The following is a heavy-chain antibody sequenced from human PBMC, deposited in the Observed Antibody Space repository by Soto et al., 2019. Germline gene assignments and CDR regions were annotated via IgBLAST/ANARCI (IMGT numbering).Heavy chain of an antibody. D-gene: IGHD2-21*02. J-gene: IGHJ5*02. CDR2: ISSGGNTM. CDR3: VREFVRDFHNWFDL. V-gene: IGHV3-48*04. CDR1: GFTFTRYS. Sequence: PGGSLRLSCAASGFTFTRYSMNWVRQAPGKGLEWVSYISSGGNTMYYADSVKGRFTISRDNAKNSLYLEMNSLRAEDTAVYYCVREFVRDFHNWFDLWGQGTLVTVSS.